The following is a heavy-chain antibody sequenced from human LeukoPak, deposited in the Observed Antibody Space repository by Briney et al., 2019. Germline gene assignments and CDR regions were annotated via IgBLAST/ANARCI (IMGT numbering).Heavy chain of an antibody. CDR2: INPNSGGT. CDR1: GYTFTGHY. D-gene: IGHD2-15*01. J-gene: IGHJ4*02. V-gene: IGHV1-2*06. CDR3: ARVQCSGGSCYSGH. Sequence: GASVTVSCKASGYTFTGHYMHWVRQAPGHGLEWMGRINPNSGGTNYAQKFQGRVTMTRNTSFSTAYVELSRLRSDDTAVYYCARVQCSGGSCYSGHWGQGTLVTVSS.